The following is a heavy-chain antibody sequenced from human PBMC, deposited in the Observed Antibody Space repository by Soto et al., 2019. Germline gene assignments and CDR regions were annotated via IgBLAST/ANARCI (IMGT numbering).Heavy chain of an antibody. CDR1: GGSVSSGFYY. V-gene: IGHV4-61*01. Sequence: SETLSLTCTVSGGSVSSGFYYWSWIRQPPGKGLEWIGYIYYSGNTDYNPSLKSRVIISVDTSKSQFSLRLSSVTAADTAVYYCATLRKILAPAFDYWGQGTLVTVSS. CDR3: ATLRKILAPAFDY. J-gene: IGHJ4*02. CDR2: IYYSGNT. D-gene: IGHD3-3*01.